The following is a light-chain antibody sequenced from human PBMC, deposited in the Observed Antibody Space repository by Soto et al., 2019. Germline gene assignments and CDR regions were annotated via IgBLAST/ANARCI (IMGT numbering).Light chain of an antibody. Sequence: DIQMTQSPSSLSASVGDRVTITCRASQSISSYLNWYQQKPGKAPKLLIYAASSLQSGVPSRFSGRGSGTDFTLTISSLQPEDFAAYYCQQSYSNPFTFGPGTKVDIK. J-gene: IGKJ3*01. V-gene: IGKV1-39*01. CDR1: QSISSY. CDR2: AAS. CDR3: QQSYSNPFT.